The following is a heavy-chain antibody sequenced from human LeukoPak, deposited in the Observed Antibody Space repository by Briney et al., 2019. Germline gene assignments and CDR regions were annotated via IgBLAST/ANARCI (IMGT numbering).Heavy chain of an antibody. J-gene: IGHJ4*02. CDR1: GFTFSSYW. V-gene: IGHV3-7*01. D-gene: IGHD6-6*01. Sequence: GGSLRLSCAASGFTFSSYWMTWVRQAPGKGLEWVANIKQDGTVKYYVDSVKGRFTISRDSPKNSLSLQMNSLRAEDTAVYYCARIGYSSSSLDYWGQGTLVTVSS. CDR2: IKQDGTVK. CDR3: ARIGYSSSSLDY.